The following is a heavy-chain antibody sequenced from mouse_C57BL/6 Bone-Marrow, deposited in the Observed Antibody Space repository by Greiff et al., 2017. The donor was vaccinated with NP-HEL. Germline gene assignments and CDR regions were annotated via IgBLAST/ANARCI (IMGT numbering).Heavy chain of an antibody. Sequence: VQLQQSGAELVKPGASVKLSCKASGYTFTEYTIHWVKQRSGQGLEWIGWFYPGSGSIKYNEKFKDKATLTADKSSSTVYMELSRLTSEDSAFYFCARHEWAFITTVVAPVGYFDVWGTGTTVTVSS. D-gene: IGHD1-1*01. CDR1: GYTFTEYT. CDR2: FYPGSGSI. CDR3: ARHEWAFITTVVAPVGYFDV. V-gene: IGHV1-62-2*01. J-gene: IGHJ1*03.